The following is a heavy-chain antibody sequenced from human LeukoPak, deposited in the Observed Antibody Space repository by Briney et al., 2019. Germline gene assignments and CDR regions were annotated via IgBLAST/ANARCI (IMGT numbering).Heavy chain of an antibody. Sequence: SQTLSLTCTVSGGSISSGGYYWSWIRQPPGKGLEWIGYIYHSGSSYYNPSLKSRVTISVDRSKNQFSLKLSSVTAADTAVYYCARDRDHGGAFDIWGQGTMVTVSS. J-gene: IGHJ3*02. CDR3: ARDRDHGGAFDI. V-gene: IGHV4-30-2*01. CDR1: GGSISSGGYY. D-gene: IGHD4-23*01. CDR2: IYHSGSS.